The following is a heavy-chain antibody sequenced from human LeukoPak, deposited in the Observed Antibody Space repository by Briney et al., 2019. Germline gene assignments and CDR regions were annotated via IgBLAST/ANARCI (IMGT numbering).Heavy chain of an antibody. CDR2: IFYSWTI. V-gene: IGHV4-30-4*01. J-gene: IGHJ5*02. Sequence: SETLSLTCNVSGASISGSDYNWSWLRQPPGKGLEWIASIFYSWTIYNNPSLKRRTLISVDTSKNQFSLRLTSVTAADTAVYFCATLDNSFDHWGQGTLVTVSS. CDR3: ATLDNSFDH. CDR1: GASISGSDYN.